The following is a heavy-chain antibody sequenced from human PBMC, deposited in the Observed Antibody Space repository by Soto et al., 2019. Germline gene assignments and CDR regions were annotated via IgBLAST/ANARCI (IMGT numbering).Heavy chain of an antibody. CDR2: TSHTGTT. CDR3: ARHPGYYDILTGYTTYYFDY. Sequence: PSETLSLTCTVSGVSISSDYWTWIRQSPGKGLEWIAYTSHTGTTDYNPSLKSRVTISLDTSKNQFSLKLSSVTAADTAVYYCARHPGYYDILTGYTTYYFDYWGQRILVTVSS. J-gene: IGHJ4*02. CDR1: GVSISSDY. V-gene: IGHV4-59*08. D-gene: IGHD3-9*01.